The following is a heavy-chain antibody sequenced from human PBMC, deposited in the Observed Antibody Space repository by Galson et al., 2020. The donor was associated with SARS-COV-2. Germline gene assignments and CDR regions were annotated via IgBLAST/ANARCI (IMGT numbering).Heavy chain of an antibody. V-gene: IGHV1-24*01. Sequence: ASVKVSCKVSGYTLTELSMHWVRQAPGKGLEWMGGFDPEDGETIYAQKFQGRVTMTADTSTDTAYMELSSLRSEDTAVYYCATLRVSPGTILHWCCGMDGWGQGTTVTVAS. D-gene: IGHD1-7*01. CDR1: GYTLTELS. CDR2: FDPEDGET. CDR3: ATLRVSPGTILHWCCGMDG. J-gene: IGHJ6*02.